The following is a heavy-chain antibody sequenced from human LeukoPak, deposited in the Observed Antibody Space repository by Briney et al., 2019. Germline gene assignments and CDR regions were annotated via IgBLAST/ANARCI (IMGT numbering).Heavy chain of an antibody. Sequence: GGSLRLSCAASGFTFSSYSMNWVRQAPGKGLEWVSYISSSSSTIYYADSVKGRFTISRDNAKNPLYLQMNSLRAEDTAVYYCARDLIRIVVAFWGQGALVTVSS. J-gene: IGHJ4*02. V-gene: IGHV3-48*01. CDR2: ISSSSSTI. D-gene: IGHD2-2*01. CDR3: ARDLIRIVVAF. CDR1: GFTFSSYS.